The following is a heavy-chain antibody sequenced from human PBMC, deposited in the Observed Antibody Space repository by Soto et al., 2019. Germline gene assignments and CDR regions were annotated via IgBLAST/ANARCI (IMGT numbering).Heavy chain of an antibody. CDR2: MNPNNGNT. D-gene: IGHD3-3*01. J-gene: IGHJ6*02. Sequence: ASVKVSCKASGYTFTSYDINWVRQATGQGLEWMGWMNPNNGNTDYAQKFQGRVTMTRNTSISTAYMELSSLRSEDTAVYYCAREFTIFGVVIGANYGMDVWGQGTTVTVSS. CDR3: AREFTIFGVVIGANYGMDV. CDR1: GYTFTSYD. V-gene: IGHV1-8*01.